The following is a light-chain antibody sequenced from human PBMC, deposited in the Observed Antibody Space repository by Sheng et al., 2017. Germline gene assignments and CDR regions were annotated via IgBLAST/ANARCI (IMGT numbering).Light chain of an antibody. V-gene: IGKV3-20*01. Sequence: EIVLTQSPATLSLSPGERATLSCRASQSVGSSLAWYQQAPGQAPRLLIYGASIRAAGIPDRFSASGSGSDFTLTISRLEPEDFAVYHCQLYGRHGRTFGQGTKVEVK. CDR2: GAS. J-gene: IGKJ1*01. CDR3: QLYGRHGRT. CDR1: QSVGSS.